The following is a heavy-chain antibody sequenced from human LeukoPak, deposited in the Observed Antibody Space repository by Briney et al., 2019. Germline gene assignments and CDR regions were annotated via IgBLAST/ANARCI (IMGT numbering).Heavy chain of an antibody. CDR1: GFTFSSYS. D-gene: IGHD1-26*01. CDR3: ARAYSGSYRDMDV. Sequence: GGSLRLSCAASGFTFSSYSMNWVRQAPGKGLEWVSSISSSSSYIYYADSVKGRFTISRDNAKNSLYPQMNSLRAEDTAVYYCARAYSGSYRDMDVWGKGTTVAVSS. V-gene: IGHV3-21*01. J-gene: IGHJ6*03. CDR2: ISSSSSYI.